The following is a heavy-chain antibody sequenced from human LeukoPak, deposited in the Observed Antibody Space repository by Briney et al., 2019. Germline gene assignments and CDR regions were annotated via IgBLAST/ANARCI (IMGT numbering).Heavy chain of an antibody. CDR1: GYTLTELS. J-gene: IGHJ2*01. V-gene: IGHV1-24*01. Sequence: ASVNVSCKVSGYTLTELSMHWVRQAPGKGLEWMGGFDPEDGETIYAQKFQGRVTMTEDTSTDTAYMELSSPRSEDTAVYYCVGGNWYFDLWGRGTLVTVSS. CDR3: VGGNWYFDL. CDR2: FDPEDGET. D-gene: IGHD1-26*01.